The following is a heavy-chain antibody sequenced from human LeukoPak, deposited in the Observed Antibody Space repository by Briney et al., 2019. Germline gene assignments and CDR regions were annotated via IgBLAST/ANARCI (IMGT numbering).Heavy chain of an antibody. V-gene: IGHV4-59*01. D-gene: IGHD3-16*02. CDR1: GGSISSYY. J-gene: IGHJ4*02. CDR3: ARVWGSYRHTEGAYFDY. CDR2: IYYSGST. Sequence: SETLSLTCTVSGGSISSYYWSWIRQPPGKGLEWIGYIYYSGSTNYNPSLKSRVTISVDTSKNQFSLKLSSVTAADTAVYYCARVWGSYRHTEGAYFDYWGQGTLVTVSS.